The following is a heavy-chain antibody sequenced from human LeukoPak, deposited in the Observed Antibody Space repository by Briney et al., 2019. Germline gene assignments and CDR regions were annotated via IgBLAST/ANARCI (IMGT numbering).Heavy chain of an antibody. J-gene: IGHJ2*01. CDR2: ISSSGSTI. CDR1: GFTFSSYE. CDR3: AKDRKNWSFDL. Sequence: GGSLRLSCAASGFTFSSYEMNWVRQAPGEGLEWVSYISSSGSTIYYADSVKGRFTISRDSSKNTLYLQMNSLRAEDTAVYYCAKDRKNWSFDLWGRGTLVTVSS. D-gene: IGHD1-14*01. V-gene: IGHV3-48*03.